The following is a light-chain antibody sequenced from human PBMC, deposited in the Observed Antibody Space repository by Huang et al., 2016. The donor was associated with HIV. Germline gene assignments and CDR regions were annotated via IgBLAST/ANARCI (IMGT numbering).Light chain of an antibody. Sequence: EIVLTQSPGTLSLSPGERATLSCRASQSVRSNYLAWYQHQPGQAPRLLIYGASSSATGIPDRVSGSGSGTDFTLTISRLEPEDCAVYYCQQYGSSPTAFGQGTKVEIK. J-gene: IGKJ1*01. CDR1: QSVRSNY. CDR2: GAS. V-gene: IGKV3-20*01. CDR3: QQYGSSPTA.